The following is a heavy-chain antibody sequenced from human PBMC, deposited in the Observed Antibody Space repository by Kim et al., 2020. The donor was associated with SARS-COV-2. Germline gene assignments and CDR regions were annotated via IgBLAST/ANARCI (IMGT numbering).Heavy chain of an antibody. CDR2: IYYSGST. CDR1: GGSISSGGYY. V-gene: IGHV4-31*03. J-gene: IGHJ3*02. Sequence: SETLSLTCTVSGGSISSGGYYWSWIRQHPGKGLEWIGYIYYSGSTYYNPSLKSRVTISVDTSKNQFSLKLSSVTAADTAVYYCARDQAEAYCGGDCHDAFDIWGQGTMVTVSS. CDR3: ARDQAEAYCGGDCHDAFDI. D-gene: IGHD2-21*02.